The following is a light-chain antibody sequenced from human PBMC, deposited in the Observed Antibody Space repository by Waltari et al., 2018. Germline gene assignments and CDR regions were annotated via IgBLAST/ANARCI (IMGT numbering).Light chain of an antibody. J-gene: IGKJ2*01. CDR3: QHYNSYPYT. CDR1: QSISSSW. V-gene: IGKV1-5*03. Sequence: DIQMTQSPSTLSASVGDKVTITCRASQSISSSWLSWYQQKPGKAPTLLIYKVSTLESGVPSRFSGSGSGTEFALTITSLQPDDFASYYCQHYNSYPYTCGQGTKLEIK. CDR2: KVS.